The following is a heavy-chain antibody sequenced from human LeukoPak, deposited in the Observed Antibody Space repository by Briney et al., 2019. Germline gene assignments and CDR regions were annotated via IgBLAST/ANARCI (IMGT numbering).Heavy chain of an antibody. J-gene: IGHJ3*02. CDR1: AFTFSSHW. Sequence: GGPLRLSCAASAFTFSSHWMSWVRQAPGKGLEGVANIKKDGTEKNYVDSVKGRFTISRDNGKNSLYLEVNSLRAEDTAVYYCARSRTSSGVVIMGAFDIWGQGTMVTVS. CDR2: IKKDGTEK. D-gene: IGHD3-3*01. V-gene: IGHV3-7*01. CDR3: ARSRTSSGVVIMGAFDI.